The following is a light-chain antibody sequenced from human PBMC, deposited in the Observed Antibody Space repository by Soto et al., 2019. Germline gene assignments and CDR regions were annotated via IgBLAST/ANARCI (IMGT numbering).Light chain of an antibody. V-gene: IGKV1-39*01. CDR1: QSISSY. CDR3: QQSYSSPWT. J-gene: IGKJ1*01. CDR2: AAS. Sequence: DIQMTQSPSSLSASVGDRVTITCRASQSISSYLNWYQQKPGKAPNLLIYAASSLQSGVPSRFSGSGSWTDFTLTIRRLQPEDFATYYCQQSYSSPWTFGQGTKVEIK.